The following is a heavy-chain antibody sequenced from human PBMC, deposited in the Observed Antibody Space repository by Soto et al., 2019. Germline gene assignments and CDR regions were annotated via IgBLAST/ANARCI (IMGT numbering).Heavy chain of an antibody. D-gene: IGHD4-17*01. J-gene: IGHJ6*02. V-gene: IGHV3-53*02. CDR1: GFTVSSNY. Sequence: EVQLVETGGGLIQPGGSLRLSCAASGFTVSSNYMSWVRQAPGKGLEWVSVIYSGGSTYYADSVKGRFTISRDNSKNTLYLQMNSLRAEDTAVYYCARGPADYGDYVDYYYYYGMDVWGQGTTVTVSS. CDR3: ARGPADYGDYVDYYYYYGMDV. CDR2: IYSGGST.